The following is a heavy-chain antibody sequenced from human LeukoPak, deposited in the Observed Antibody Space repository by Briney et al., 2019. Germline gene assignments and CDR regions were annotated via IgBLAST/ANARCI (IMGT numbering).Heavy chain of an antibody. J-gene: IGHJ4*02. CDR3: ARRGKSGPGTASLDH. Sequence: SETLSLTCTVSGASFSSGSYYWAWSRQPPGKGLEWIGRLYYSANTYYNPSLESRARISLEASKRQLFLTLTSVTGADTALYFCARRGKSGPGTASLDHWGQGILVTVSS. V-gene: IGHV4-39*01. CDR2: LYYSANT. D-gene: IGHD3-16*01. CDR1: GASFSSGSYY.